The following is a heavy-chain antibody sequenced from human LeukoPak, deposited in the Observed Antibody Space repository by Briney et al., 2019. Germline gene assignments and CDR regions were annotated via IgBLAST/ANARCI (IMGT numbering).Heavy chain of an antibody. CDR2: INPSGGST. V-gene: IGHV1-46*01. Sequence: ASVKVSCKASGYTFTSYYMHWVRQAPGQGLEWMGIINPSGGSTSYAQKFQGRVTMTRDTSTSTVYTELSSLRSEDTAVYYCARQGGTTVTLNWFDPWGQGTLVTVSS. J-gene: IGHJ5*02. CDR3: ARQGGTTVTLNWFDP. CDR1: GYTFTSYY. D-gene: IGHD4-17*01.